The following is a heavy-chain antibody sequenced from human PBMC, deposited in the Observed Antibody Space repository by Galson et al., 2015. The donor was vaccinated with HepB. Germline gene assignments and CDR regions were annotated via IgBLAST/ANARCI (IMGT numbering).Heavy chain of an antibody. CDR2: ISGSSGTM. D-gene: IGHD3-10*01. J-gene: IGHJ3*02. CDR1: GFTFSSYS. CDR3: ARFTDYYRDAFHI. V-gene: IGHV3-48*02. Sequence: SLRLSCAASGFTFSSYSINWVRQAPGKGLEWVSFISGSSGTMYYADSVKGRFTISRDNARNSLYLQMNSLRDEDTAVYYCARFTDYYRDAFHIWGQGTMVTVSS.